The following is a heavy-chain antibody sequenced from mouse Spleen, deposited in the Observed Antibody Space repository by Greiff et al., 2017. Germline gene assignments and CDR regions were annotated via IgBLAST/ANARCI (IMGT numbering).Heavy chain of an antibody. CDR1: GYTFTDYY. D-gene: IGHD4-1*02. V-gene: IGHV1-84*02. CDR3: ATPNLGAMDY. J-gene: IGHJ4*01. CDR2: IYPGSGNT. Sequence: VQGVESGPELVKPGASVKISCKASGYTFTDYYINWVKQKPGQGLEWIGWIYPGSGNTKYNEKFKGKATLTVDTSSSTAYMQLSSLTSEDTAVYFCATPNLGAMDYWGQGTSVTVSS.